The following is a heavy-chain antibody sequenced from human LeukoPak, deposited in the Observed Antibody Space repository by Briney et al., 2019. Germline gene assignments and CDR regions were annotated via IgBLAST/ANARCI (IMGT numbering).Heavy chain of an antibody. D-gene: IGHD2-15*01. V-gene: IGHV3-7*01. Sequence: PGGSLRLSCAASGLTLSTFWMSWVRQAPGKGLEWVANIKGDGSEKNYVDSVRGRFTISRDNTKNSLYLHLIDLRVEDTAVYYCASGGHIDYCGQGALVTVSS. J-gene: IGHJ4*02. CDR3: ASGGHIDY. CDR1: GLTLSTFW. CDR2: IKGDGSEK.